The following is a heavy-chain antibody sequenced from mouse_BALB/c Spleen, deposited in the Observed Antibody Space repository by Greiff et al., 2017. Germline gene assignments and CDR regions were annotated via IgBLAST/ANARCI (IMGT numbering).Heavy chain of an antibody. J-gene: IGHJ4*01. D-gene: IGHD2-14*01. Sequence: EVMLVESGGGLVQPGGSRKLSCAASGFTFSSFGMHWVRQAPEKGLEWVAYISSGSRTIYYADTVKGRFTISRDNPKNTLFLQMTSLRSEDTAMYDCARSPIGRYAMDDWGEGTSVTVSS. CDR3: ARSPIGRYAMDD. CDR1: GFTFSSFG. V-gene: IGHV5-17*02. CDR2: ISSGSRTI.